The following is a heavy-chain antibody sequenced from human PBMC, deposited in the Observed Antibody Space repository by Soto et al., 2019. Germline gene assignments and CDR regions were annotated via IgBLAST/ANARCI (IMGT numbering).Heavy chain of an antibody. CDR1: GGSFSGYY. D-gene: IGHD3-10*01. CDR2: INHSGST. J-gene: IGHJ4*02. Sequence: QVQLQQWGAGLLKPSETLSLTCAVYGGSFSGYYWSWIRQPPGKGLEWIGEINHSGSTNYNPSLXXXXXXXXXXXXXXXXXXXXXXXAADTAVYYCARVRLRWSLDYWGQGTLVTVSS. V-gene: IGHV4-34*01. CDR3: ARVRLRWSLDY.